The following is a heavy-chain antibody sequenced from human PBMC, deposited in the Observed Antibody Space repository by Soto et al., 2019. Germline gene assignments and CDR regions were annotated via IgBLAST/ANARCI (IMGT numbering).Heavy chain of an antibody. J-gene: IGHJ4*02. CDR3: ARASRGITMVRGVIMGIDY. CDR1: GGSFSGYY. D-gene: IGHD3-10*01. Sequence: TSETLSLTCAVYGGSFSGYYWSWIRQPPGKGLEWIGEINHSGSTNYNPSLKSRVTISVDTSKNQFSLKLSSVTAADTAVYYCARASRGITMVRGVIMGIDYWGQGTLVTVSS. CDR2: INHSGST. V-gene: IGHV4-34*01.